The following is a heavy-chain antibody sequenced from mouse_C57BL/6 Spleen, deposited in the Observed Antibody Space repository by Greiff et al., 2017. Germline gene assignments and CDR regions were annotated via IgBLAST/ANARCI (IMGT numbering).Heavy chain of an antibody. CDR1: GFTFSSYG. Sequence: EVQGVESGGDLVKPGGSLKLSCAASGFTFSSYGMSWVRQTPDKRLEWVATISSGGSYTYYTDSVKGRFTISRDNANNTLYLPMSSLKSEDTAMYYCARQDYGRPLDYWGQGTTLTVSS. D-gene: IGHD1-1*01. CDR2: ISSGGSYT. CDR3: ARQDYGRPLDY. V-gene: IGHV5-6*01. J-gene: IGHJ2*01.